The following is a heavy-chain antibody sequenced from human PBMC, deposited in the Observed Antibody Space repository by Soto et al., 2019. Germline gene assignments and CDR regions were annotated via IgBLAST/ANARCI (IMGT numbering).Heavy chain of an antibody. Sequence: KQSPTLSLTCAISGDSVSSNSAAWNWIRQSPSRGLEWLGRTYYRSKWYNDYAVSVKSRITINPDTSKNQFSLQLNSVTPEDTAVYYCARGAKAYYDSSGYYYVHDYWGQGTLVTVSS. CDR2: TYYRSKWYN. V-gene: IGHV6-1*01. CDR3: ARGAKAYYDSSGYYYVHDY. D-gene: IGHD3-22*01. J-gene: IGHJ4*02. CDR1: GDSVSSNSAA.